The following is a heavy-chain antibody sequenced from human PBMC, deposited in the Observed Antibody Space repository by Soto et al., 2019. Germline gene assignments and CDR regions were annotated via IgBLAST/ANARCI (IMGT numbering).Heavy chain of an antibody. Sequence: SETLSLTCTVSGGSISSYYWSWIRQPPGKGLEWIGYIYYSGSTNYNPSLKSRVTISVDTSKNQFSLKLSSVTAADTAVDYCARTDIVVVVAATLYYFDYWGQGTLVTVSS. CDR2: IYYSGST. CDR3: ARTDIVVVVAATLYYFDY. V-gene: IGHV4-59*08. CDR1: GGSISSYY. J-gene: IGHJ4*02. D-gene: IGHD2-15*01.